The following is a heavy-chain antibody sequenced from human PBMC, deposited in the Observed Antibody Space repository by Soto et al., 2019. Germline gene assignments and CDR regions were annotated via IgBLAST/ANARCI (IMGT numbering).Heavy chain of an antibody. D-gene: IGHD4-17*01. CDR2: IIPFLGIA. CDR3: ARAQGGDYGDYGTPS. V-gene: IGHV1-69*02. CDR1: GGTFSSYT. Sequence: QVPLVQSGAEVKKPGSSVKVSCKASGGTFSSYTISWVRQAPGQGLEWMGRIIPFLGIANYAQKFQGRVTITADKSTSTAHMELSSQRSEDTAVYYCARAQGGDYGDYGTPSWGQGTLVTVSS. J-gene: IGHJ4*02.